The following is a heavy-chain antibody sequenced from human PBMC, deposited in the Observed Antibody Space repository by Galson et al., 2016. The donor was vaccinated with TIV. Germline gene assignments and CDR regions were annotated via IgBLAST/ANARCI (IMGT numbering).Heavy chain of an antibody. V-gene: IGHV1-8*01. D-gene: IGHD3-9*01. Sequence: SVKVSCKASGYSFITDDINWVRQATGQGLEWMGRVNPMSGDTVYAQKFHGRVTMTRNMSISTAYMDLSSLTFDDTAVYYCARKRYFDGVFDPWGLGTLVTVSS. CDR1: GYSFITDD. CDR3: ARKRYFDGVFDP. CDR2: VNPMSGDT. J-gene: IGHJ5*02.